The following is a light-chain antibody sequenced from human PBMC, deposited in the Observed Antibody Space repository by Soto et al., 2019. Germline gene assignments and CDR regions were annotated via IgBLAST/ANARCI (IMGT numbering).Light chain of an antibody. J-gene: IGKJ2*01. CDR2: GAS. Sequence: EIVLTQSQGTLSLSPGESATLSCRASQSVRSTYLAWYQQKPGRAPRLLIHGASTRAAGAPDRFSGSGSGTDFTITISRLEPEDSAVYYCQQYGNSPTYTFGPGNQRELK. CDR3: QQYGNSPTYT. CDR1: QSVRSTY. V-gene: IGKV3-20*01.